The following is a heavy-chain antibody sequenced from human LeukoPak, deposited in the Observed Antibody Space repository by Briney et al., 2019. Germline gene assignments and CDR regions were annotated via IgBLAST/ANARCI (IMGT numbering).Heavy chain of an antibody. CDR1: GFTFSSYS. V-gene: IGHV3-48*04. D-gene: IGHD5-18*01. J-gene: IGHJ4*02. CDR3: SRLRGYSYGYADY. CDR2: ISSSGSTI. Sequence: GGSLRLSCAASGFTFSSYSMNWVRQAPGKGLEWVSYISSSGSTIDYADSVKGRFTISRDNAKNSLFLQMNSLRAEDTAVYYCSRLRGYSYGYADYWGQGTLVTVSS.